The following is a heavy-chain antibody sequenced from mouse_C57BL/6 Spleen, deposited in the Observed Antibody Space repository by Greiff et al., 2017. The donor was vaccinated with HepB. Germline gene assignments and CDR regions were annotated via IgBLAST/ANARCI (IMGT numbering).Heavy chain of an antibody. CDR2: ISDGGSYT. CDR3: ARDHYDYDWAMDY. J-gene: IGHJ4*01. CDR1: GFTFSSYA. D-gene: IGHD2-4*01. Sequence: EVKLVESGGGLVKPGGSLKLSCAASGFTFSSYAMSWVRQTPEKRLEWVATISDGGSYTYYPDNVKGRFTISRDNAKNNLYLQMSHLKSEDTAMYYCARDHYDYDWAMDYWGQGTSVTVSS. V-gene: IGHV5-4*01.